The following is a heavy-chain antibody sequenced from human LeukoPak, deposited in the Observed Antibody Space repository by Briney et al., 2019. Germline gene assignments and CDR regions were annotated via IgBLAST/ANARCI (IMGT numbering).Heavy chain of an antibody. CDR1: GFTFSNAW. J-gene: IGHJ4*02. Sequence: GVSLRLSCAASGFTFSNAWMSWVRQTPGKGLEWVGRIKRKTDGGTTDYAAPVKGRFTISRDDSKNTLYLQMNSLKTEDTAVYYCTTGGAHYDYVWGSYRVDYWGQGTLVTVSS. CDR3: TTGGAHYDYVWGSYRVDY. CDR2: IKRKTDGGTT. D-gene: IGHD3-16*02. V-gene: IGHV3-15*01.